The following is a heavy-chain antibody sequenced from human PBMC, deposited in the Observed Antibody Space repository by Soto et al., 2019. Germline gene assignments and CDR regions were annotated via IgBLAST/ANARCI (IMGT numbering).Heavy chain of an antibody. D-gene: IGHD3-3*01. V-gene: IGHV1-18*01. CDR3: ARDEGRGQYDFWSGPYY. CDR2: ISAYNGNT. J-gene: IGHJ4*02. CDR1: GYTFTSYG. Sequence: GASVKVSCKASGYTFTSYGISWVRQAPGQGLEWMGWISAYNGNTNYAQKLQGRVTMTTDTSTSTAYMELRSLRSDDTAVYYCARDEGRGQYDFWSGPYYWGQGTLVTVSS.